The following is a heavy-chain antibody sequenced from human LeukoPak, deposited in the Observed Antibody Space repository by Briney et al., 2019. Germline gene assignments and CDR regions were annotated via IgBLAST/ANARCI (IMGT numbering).Heavy chain of an antibody. V-gene: IGHV4-34*01. CDR3: ARGEVGANYYFDY. CDR1: GGSFSGYY. J-gene: IGHJ4*02. Sequence: SETLSLTCAVYGGSFSGYYWSWIRQPPAKGLEWIGEINHSGSTNYNPSLKSRVTISVDTSKNQFSLKLSSVTAADTAVYYCARGEVGANYYFDYWGQGTLVTVSS. CDR2: INHSGST. D-gene: IGHD1-26*01.